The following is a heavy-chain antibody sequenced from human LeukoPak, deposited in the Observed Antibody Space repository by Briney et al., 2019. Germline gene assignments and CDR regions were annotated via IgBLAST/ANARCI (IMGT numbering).Heavy chain of an antibody. Sequence: PGESLRLSCAASGFTSGSYAMSWARQTPGKSLEWVSIITNGGVTTYYADSVRGRFTISRDNSKNMLYLQMNSLRAEDTAVYYCVKLSSGSGSKFGFDSWGQGTLVTVSS. CDR1: GFTSGSYA. CDR2: ITNGGVTT. J-gene: IGHJ4*02. CDR3: VKLSSGSGSKFGFDS. V-gene: IGHV3-23*01. D-gene: IGHD6-19*01.